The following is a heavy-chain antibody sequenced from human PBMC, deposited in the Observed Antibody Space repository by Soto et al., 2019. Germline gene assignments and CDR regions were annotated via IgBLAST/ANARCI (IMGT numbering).Heavy chain of an antibody. CDR2: ISYDGSNK. CDR3: AKASDY. V-gene: IGHV3-30*18. Sequence: QVQLVESGGGVVQPGRSLRLSCAASGFTFSSYGMHWVRQAPGKGLEWVAVISYDGSNKYYADSVKGRFTISRDNSKNTLYLQMNSLRAEDTAVYYCAKASDYWGQGTLVTVSS. CDR1: GFTFSSYG. J-gene: IGHJ4*02.